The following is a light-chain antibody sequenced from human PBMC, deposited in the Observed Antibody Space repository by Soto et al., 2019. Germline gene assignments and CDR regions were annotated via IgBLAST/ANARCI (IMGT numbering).Light chain of an antibody. Sequence: QSVLTQPPSVSAVPGQKVTISCSGGSSNIENNYVSWYQQLPGTAPKLLIYDNNERPSGIPDRFSGSKSGTSATLGITGLQTGDEADYYCGTWDTSLSAVVFGGGTKVTVL. V-gene: IGLV1-51*01. J-gene: IGLJ3*02. CDR3: GTWDTSLSAVV. CDR2: DNN. CDR1: SSNIENNY.